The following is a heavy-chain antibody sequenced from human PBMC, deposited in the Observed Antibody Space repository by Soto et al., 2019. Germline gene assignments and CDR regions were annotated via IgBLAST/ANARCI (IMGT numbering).Heavy chain of an antibody. CDR1: GFTFSSYG. D-gene: IGHD3-10*01. Sequence: QVQLVESGGGVVQPGRSLRLSCAASGFTFSSYGMHWVRQAPGKGLEWVAVISYDGSNKYYADSVKGRFTISRDNSKNTLYLQMNSLRAEDTAVYYCAKESSLWFGELLSGSYSYYGMDVWGQGTTVTVSS. V-gene: IGHV3-30*18. J-gene: IGHJ6*02. CDR3: AKESSLWFGELLSGSYSYYGMDV. CDR2: ISYDGSNK.